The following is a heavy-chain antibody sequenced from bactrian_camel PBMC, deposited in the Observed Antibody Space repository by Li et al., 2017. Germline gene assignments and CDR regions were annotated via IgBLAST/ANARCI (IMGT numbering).Heavy chain of an antibody. CDR2: VSTGGLP. J-gene: IGHJ4*01. D-gene: IGHD2*01. CDR1: GDTISRYC. CDR3: AADDGAFCRRGYWPSGWRY. V-gene: IGHV3S55*01. Sequence: VQLVESGGGSVHVGGSLRLSCVASGDTISRYCMVWFRQIPDKERERVASVSTGGLPTYEDSVKGRFTISKDNAKNTLYLQMNSLKPEDTAMYYCAADDGAFCRRGYWPSGWRYWGQGTQVTVS.